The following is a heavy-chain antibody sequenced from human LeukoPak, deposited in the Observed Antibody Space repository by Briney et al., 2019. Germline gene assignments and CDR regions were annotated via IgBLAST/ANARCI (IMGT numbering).Heavy chain of an antibody. Sequence: GGSLRLSCAASGFTFVNYGFHWVRQAPGKALEWVAFISYNGNKKYGDSVKGRFTISRDNSKNTLYVQMKSLRAEDTAVYYCAKDFVVVPGNVNYFDYWGQGTLVTVSS. V-gene: IGHV3-30*18. CDR2: ISYNGNKK. J-gene: IGHJ4*02. D-gene: IGHD2-21*02. CDR1: GFTFVNYG. CDR3: AKDFVVVPGNVNYFDY.